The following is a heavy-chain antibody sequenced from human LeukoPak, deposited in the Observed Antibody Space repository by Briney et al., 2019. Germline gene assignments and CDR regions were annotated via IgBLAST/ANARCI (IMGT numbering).Heavy chain of an antibody. D-gene: IGHD2-2*01. J-gene: IGHJ4*02. CDR3: ARGLRAGPAKIDY. CDR1: GGSISSSSYN. CDR2: IHYSGST. V-gene: IGHV4-39*07. Sequence: TASETLSLTCTVSGGSISSSSYNWGWIRQPPGKGLEWIGSIHYSGSTNYNPSLKSRVTISVDTSKNQFSLKLSSVTAADTAVYYYARGLRAGPAKIDYWGQGTLVTVSS.